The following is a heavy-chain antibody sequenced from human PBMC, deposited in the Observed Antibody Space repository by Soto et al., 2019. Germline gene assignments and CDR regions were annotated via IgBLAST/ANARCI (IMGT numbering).Heavy chain of an antibody. CDR2: IYPGDSDT. CDR1: GYSFTSYW. Sequence: PGESLKISCKGSGYSFTSYWIGRVRQMPGKGLEWMGIIYPGDSDTRYSPSFQGQVTISADKSISTAYLQWSSLKASDTAMYYFAGGGVRGVITRTRDYYGMDVWGQGTTVTVSS. V-gene: IGHV5-51*01. CDR3: AGGGVRGVITRTRDYYGMDV. D-gene: IGHD3-10*01. J-gene: IGHJ6*02.